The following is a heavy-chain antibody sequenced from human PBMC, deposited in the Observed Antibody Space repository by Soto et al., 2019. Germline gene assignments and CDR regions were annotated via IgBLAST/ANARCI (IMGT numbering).Heavy chain of an antibody. CDR3: ARGFVAAAGTAPFDY. CDR1: GGSFSGYY. D-gene: IGHD6-13*01. Sequence: PSETLSLTCAVYGGSFSGYYWSWIRQPPGKGLEWIGEINHSGSTNYNPSLKSRVTISVDTSKNQFSLKLSSVTAADTAVYYCARGFVAAAGTAPFDYWGQGTLVTVSS. J-gene: IGHJ4*02. CDR2: INHSGST. V-gene: IGHV4-34*01.